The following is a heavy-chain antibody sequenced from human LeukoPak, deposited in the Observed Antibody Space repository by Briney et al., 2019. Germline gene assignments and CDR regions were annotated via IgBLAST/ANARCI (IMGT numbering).Heavy chain of an antibody. J-gene: IGHJ4*02. CDR3: ASANPRSGSYSTDFDY. CDR1: GGSFSGYY. D-gene: IGHD1-26*01. Sequence: SETLSLTCAVYGGSFSGYYWSWIRQPPGKGLEWIGEINHSGSTNYNPSLKSRVTISVDTSKNQFSLRLSSVTAADTAVYYCASANPRSGSYSTDFDYWGQGNLVTVSS. V-gene: IGHV4-34*01. CDR2: INHSGST.